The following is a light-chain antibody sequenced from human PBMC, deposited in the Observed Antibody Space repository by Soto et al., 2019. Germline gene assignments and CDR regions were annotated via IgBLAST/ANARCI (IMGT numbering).Light chain of an antibody. CDR1: YSNSGSNS. V-gene: IGLV1-44*01. CDR2: YNS. CDR3: AAWDDSVDNYV. J-gene: IGLJ1*01. Sequence: QSVLTQSPSTSGTPGQRVTISCSGRYSNSGSNSVSWYQHRPGTAPKLLICYNSKRPSGVPDRFSGSKSGTSASLPISGLHSEDEADYYCAAWDDSVDNYVFGTGTKVTVL.